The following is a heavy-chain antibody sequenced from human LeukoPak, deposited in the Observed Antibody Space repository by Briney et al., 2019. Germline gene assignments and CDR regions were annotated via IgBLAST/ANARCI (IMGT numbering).Heavy chain of an antibody. Sequence: SETLSLTCTVSGVSISSTNSYWGWIRQSPRTGLEWIGNIYSSGSTYYNPSLKGRVTISIDTSENQFSLKLTSVTAADTAVYCCARKREGPTTGIDYWGQGTLVTVSS. J-gene: IGHJ4*02. CDR2: IYSSGST. V-gene: IGHV4-39*07. D-gene: IGHD1-26*01. CDR3: ARKREGPTTGIDY. CDR1: GVSISSTNSY.